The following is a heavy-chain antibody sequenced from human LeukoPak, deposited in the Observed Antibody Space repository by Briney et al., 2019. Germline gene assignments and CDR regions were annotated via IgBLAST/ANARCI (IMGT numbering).Heavy chain of an antibody. Sequence: SGGSLRLSCAASGFTFSSYWMSWVRQAPGKGLEWVANIKQDGSEKYYVDSVKGRFTISRDNAKNSLYLQMNSLRAEDTAVYYCAREKRQYGDYNADAFDIWGQGTMVTVSS. D-gene: IGHD4-17*01. CDR3: AREKRQYGDYNADAFDI. J-gene: IGHJ3*02. V-gene: IGHV3-7*01. CDR2: IKQDGSEK. CDR1: GFTFSSYW.